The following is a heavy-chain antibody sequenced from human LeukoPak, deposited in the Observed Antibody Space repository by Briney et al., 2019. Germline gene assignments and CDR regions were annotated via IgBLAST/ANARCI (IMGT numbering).Heavy chain of an antibody. D-gene: IGHD6-19*01. CDR1: GASISSSGYC. Sequence: SETLSLTCTVSGASISSSGYCWGWIRQRPGPGLEWIGSICYSGSTYYNPSLKSRVTISVDTSKNQFSLKMRSVTAADTAVYYCARVRAVAGTPPDYWGQGTLVTVSS. V-gene: IGHV4-39*07. J-gene: IGHJ4*02. CDR2: ICYSGST. CDR3: ARVRAVAGTPPDY.